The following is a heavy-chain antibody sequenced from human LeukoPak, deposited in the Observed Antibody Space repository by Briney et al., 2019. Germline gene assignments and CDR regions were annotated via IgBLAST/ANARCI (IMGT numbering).Heavy chain of an antibody. V-gene: IGHV4-39*07. Sequence: SETLSLTCTVSGGSISRSSYYWGWIRQPPGKGLEWIGSIYYSGSTYYNPSLKSRVTISVDTSKNQFSLKLSSVTAADTAVYYCARDRDFWSGYYHFDYWGQGTLVTVSS. CDR2: IYYSGST. J-gene: IGHJ4*02. D-gene: IGHD3-3*01. CDR3: ARDRDFWSGYYHFDY. CDR1: GGSISRSSYY.